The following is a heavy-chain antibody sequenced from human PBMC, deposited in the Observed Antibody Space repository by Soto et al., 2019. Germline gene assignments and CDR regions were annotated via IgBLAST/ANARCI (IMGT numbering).Heavy chain of an antibody. V-gene: IGHV3-23*01. CDR3: AKNGLDNSPSAIDS. CDR1: GGSISSGGYS. J-gene: IGHJ4*02. Sequence: LQLQESGSGLVKPSQTLSLTCAVSGGSISSGGYSWSWIRQPPGKGLDWVSGITGSGRDTYYADSVKGRFTISRDNSKNMVFLQMNSLRAEDTALYYCAKNGLDNSPSAIDSWGPGTLVTVSS. CDR2: ITGSGRDT. D-gene: IGHD2-8*01.